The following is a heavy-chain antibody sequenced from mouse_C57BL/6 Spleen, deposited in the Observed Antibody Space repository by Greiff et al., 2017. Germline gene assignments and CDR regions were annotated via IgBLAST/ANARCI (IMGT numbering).Heavy chain of an antibody. J-gene: IGHJ2*01. V-gene: IGHV1-15*01. CDR3: TREVQWYYFDY. CDR2: IDPETGGT. Sequence: LMESGAELVRPGASVTLSCKASGYTFTDYEMHWVKQTPVHGLEWIGAIDPETGGTAYNQKFKGKAILTADKSSSTAYMELRSLTSEDSAVYYCTREVQWYYFDYWGQGTTLTVSS. D-gene: IGHD1-1*02. CDR1: GYTFTDYE.